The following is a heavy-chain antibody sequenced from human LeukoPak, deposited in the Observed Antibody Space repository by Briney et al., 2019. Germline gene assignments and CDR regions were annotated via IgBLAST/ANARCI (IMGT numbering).Heavy chain of an antibody. CDR1: GFTFNDYY. CDR3: ARGVYIAAAQYAY. D-gene: IGHD6-13*01. CDR2: IYYSGTT. V-gene: IGHV4-59*01. J-gene: IGHJ4*02. Sequence: GSLRLSCAASGFTFNDYYMSWIRQPPGKGLEWIGYIYYSGTTNYNPSLKSRVTISVDTSKNQFSLKLSSVTAADTAVYYCARGVYIAAAQYAYWGQGTLVTVSS.